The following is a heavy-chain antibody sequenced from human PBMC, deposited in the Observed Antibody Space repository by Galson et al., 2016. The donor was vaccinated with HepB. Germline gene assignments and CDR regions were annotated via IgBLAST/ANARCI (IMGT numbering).Heavy chain of an antibody. Sequence: SLRLSCAASGFTVISNYMTWVRQAPGKGLEWVSVVYSGGSTYYADSVEGRFTISRDNSKNTLYLQMNSLRAEDTAIYYCARDAGYYGMDVWGQGTTVTVSS. V-gene: IGHV3-53*01. CDR3: ARDAGYYGMDV. CDR1: GFTVISNY. CDR2: VYSGGST. J-gene: IGHJ6*02.